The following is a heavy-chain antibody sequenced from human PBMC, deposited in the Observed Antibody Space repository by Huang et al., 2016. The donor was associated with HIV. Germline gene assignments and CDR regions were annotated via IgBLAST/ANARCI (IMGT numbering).Heavy chain of an antibody. CDR2: ISSSSSAV. J-gene: IGHJ4*02. CDR1: GFTFSDYS. CDR3: ARGYMPPADY. Sequence: EVQLVESGGTVVQPGGSLRLSCAASGFTFSDYSMNWVRQAPGKGLEWLSYISSSSSAVYYADASKGRFTIARDNARNSLSLKMNSLRVEDSGVYYCARGYMPPADYWGQGTLVSVSS. V-gene: IGHV3-48*01. D-gene: IGHD1-1*01.